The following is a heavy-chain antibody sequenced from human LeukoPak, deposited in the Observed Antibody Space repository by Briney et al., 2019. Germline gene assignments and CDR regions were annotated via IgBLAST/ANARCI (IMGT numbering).Heavy chain of an antibody. D-gene: IGHD3-22*01. Sequence: SETLSLTCTVSGGSISSGSYYWSWIRQPAGKGLEWIGRIYTSGSTNYNPSLKSRVTISVDTSKNQFSLKLSSVTAADTAVYYCARVPSAMIVVGVFDIWGQGTMVTVSS. CDR1: GGSISSGSYY. V-gene: IGHV4-61*02. J-gene: IGHJ3*02. CDR3: ARVPSAMIVVGVFDI. CDR2: IYTSGST.